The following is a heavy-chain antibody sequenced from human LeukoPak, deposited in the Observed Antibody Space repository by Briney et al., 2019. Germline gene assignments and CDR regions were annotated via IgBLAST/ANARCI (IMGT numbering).Heavy chain of an antibody. CDR2: IYSGGST. CDR1: GFTVSSNY. D-gene: IGHD3-9*01. CDR3: ARGPKYYDILTGYYILWY. Sequence: GGSLRLSCAASGFTVSSNYMSWVRQAPGKGLEWVSVIYSGGSTYYADSVKGRFTISRDNSKNTLYLQMNSLRAEDTAVYYCARGPKYYDILTGYYILWYWGQGTLVTVSS. V-gene: IGHV3-53*01. J-gene: IGHJ4*02.